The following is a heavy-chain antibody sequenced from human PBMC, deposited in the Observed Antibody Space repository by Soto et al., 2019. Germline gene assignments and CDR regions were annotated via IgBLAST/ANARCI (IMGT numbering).Heavy chain of an antibody. V-gene: IGHV3-7*01. J-gene: IGHJ6*02. Sequence: SLRLSCAASRFTFSTYWMTWVRQAPGKGLEWVANIHQDGSEKYYMDSVKGRFTISRDNAKNSLYLQMTSLRAEDTAVYYCAGGNALDVWGQGTTVTVSS. CDR1: RFTFSTYW. CDR2: IHQDGSEK. CDR3: AGGNALDV.